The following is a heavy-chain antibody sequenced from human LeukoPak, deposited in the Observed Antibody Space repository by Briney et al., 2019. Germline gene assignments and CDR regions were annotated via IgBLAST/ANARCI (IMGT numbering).Heavy chain of an antibody. CDR1: GRSVSSDY. V-gene: IGHV4-59*02. CDR3: PRHSGSWYPDFDY. D-gene: IGHD6-13*01. J-gene: IGHJ4*02. CDR2: IYYSGST. Sequence: SETMSLTSIVSGRSVSSDYWSWIRQPPGKGLEWIGYIYYSGSTNYNPSLKSRFTIPVDTSKNQFSLNLSSVTAADTAGYYCPRHSGSWYPDFDYWGQGTLVTVSS.